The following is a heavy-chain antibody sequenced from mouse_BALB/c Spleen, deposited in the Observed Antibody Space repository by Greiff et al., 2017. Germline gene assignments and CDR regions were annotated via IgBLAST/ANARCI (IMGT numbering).Heavy chain of an antibody. J-gene: IGHJ4*01. V-gene: IGHV5-6*01. CDR2: ISSGGSYT. Sequence: EVQRVESGGGLVQPGGSRKLSCAASGFTFSSYGMSWVRQTPDKRLEWVATISSGGSYTYYPDSVKGRFTISRDNAKNTLYLQMSSLKSEDTAMYYCARRKGEGAMDDWGKGTSVTVSS. CDR1: GFTFSSYG. CDR3: ARRKGEGAMDD.